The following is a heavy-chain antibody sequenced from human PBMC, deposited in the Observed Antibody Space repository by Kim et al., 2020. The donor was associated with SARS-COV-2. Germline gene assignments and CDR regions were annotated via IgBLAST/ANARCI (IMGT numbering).Heavy chain of an antibody. CDR2: IYYSGNT. CDR3: ARRRDSLDV. J-gene: IGHJ6*02. Sequence: SETLSLTCTVSGGSINFYYWSWIRQPPGKGLEWIGYIYYSGNTNYNPSLKSRVTISVDTSKNQFSLNLSSVTAADTAVYYCARRRDSLDVWGQRTTVTVS. V-gene: IGHV4-59*01. D-gene: IGHD4-4*01. CDR1: GGSINFYY.